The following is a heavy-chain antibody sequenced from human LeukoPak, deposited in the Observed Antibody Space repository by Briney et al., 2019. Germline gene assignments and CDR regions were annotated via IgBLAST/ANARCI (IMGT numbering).Heavy chain of an antibody. D-gene: IGHD3-9*01. CDR1: GFTFSSYA. V-gene: IGHV3-23*01. J-gene: IGHJ6*02. CDR2: ISGSGGST. CDR3: ARAQYFDWLNYYYGMDV. Sequence: GGSLRLSCAASGFTFSSYAMSWVRQAPGKGLEWVSAISGSGGSTYYADSVKGRFTISRDNSKNTLYPQMNSLRAEDTAVYYCARAQYFDWLNYYYGMDVWGQGTTVTVSS.